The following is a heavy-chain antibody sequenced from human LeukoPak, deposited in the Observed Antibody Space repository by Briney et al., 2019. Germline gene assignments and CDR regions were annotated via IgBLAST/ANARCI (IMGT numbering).Heavy chain of an antibody. V-gene: IGHV4-39*01. CDR2: IYYSGST. Sequence: SETLSLTCTVSGGSISSSSYYWGWIRQPPGKGLEWIGSIYYSGSTYYNPSLKSRVTISVDTSKNQFSLKLSSVTAADTAVYYCARIIAVAGNYYGMDVWGQGTTVTVSS. D-gene: IGHD6-19*01. J-gene: IGHJ6*02. CDR3: ARIIAVAGNYYGMDV. CDR1: GGSISSSSYY.